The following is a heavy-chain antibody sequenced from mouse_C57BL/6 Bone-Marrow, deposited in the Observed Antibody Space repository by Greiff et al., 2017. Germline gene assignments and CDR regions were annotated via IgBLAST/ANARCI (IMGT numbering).Heavy chain of an antibody. Sequence: QVQLQQPGAELVKPGASVKLSCKASGYTFTSYWMQWVKQRPGQGLEWIGEIDPSDSYTNYNQKFKGKATLTVDTSSRTAYMQLSSLTSEDSAVYYCARGGGDYDDYYAMDYWGQGTSVTVSS. CDR3: ARGGGDYDDYYAMDY. V-gene: IGHV1-50*01. J-gene: IGHJ4*01. CDR1: GYTFTSYW. D-gene: IGHD2-4*01. CDR2: IDPSDSYT.